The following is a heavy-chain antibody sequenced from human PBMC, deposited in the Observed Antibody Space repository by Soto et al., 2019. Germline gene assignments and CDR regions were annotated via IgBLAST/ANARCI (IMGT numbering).Heavy chain of an antibody. V-gene: IGHV1-46*01. J-gene: IGHJ1*01. CDR1: GYIFTAYS. CDR3: AREENCRGGTCYSEYFHH. D-gene: IGHD2-15*01. Sequence: ASVKVSCKTSGYIFTAYSMHWVRQDPGQGLEWRGVVNPSGGSAHYAQSFEGRVTLTRDTSTSTFYMELSSLRSEDTAVYYCAREENCRGGTCYSEYFHHWGQGTLVTVSS. CDR2: VNPSGGSA.